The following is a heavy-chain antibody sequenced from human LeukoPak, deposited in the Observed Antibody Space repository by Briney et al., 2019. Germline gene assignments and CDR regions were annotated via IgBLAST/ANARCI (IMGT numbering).Heavy chain of an antibody. CDR1: GFTFSSYS. CDR2: ISSSSSYI. Sequence: GGSLRLSCAASGFTFSSYSMNWVRQAPGKGLEWVSSISSSSSYIYYADSVKGRLTISRDNAKNSLYLQMNSLRAEDTAVYYCARDWGQGSSSSHFDYWGQGTLVTVSS. D-gene: IGHD6-6*01. CDR3: ARDWGQGSSSSHFDY. J-gene: IGHJ4*02. V-gene: IGHV3-21*01.